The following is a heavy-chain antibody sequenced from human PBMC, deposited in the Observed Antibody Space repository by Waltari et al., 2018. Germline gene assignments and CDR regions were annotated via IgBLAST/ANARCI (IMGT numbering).Heavy chain of an antibody. V-gene: IGHV5-51*01. J-gene: IGHJ4*02. CDR2: IWPGDSDT. Sequence: EVQLVQSGAEVKKPGESLKISCQVSGYSFPSYWTGWVRQMPGKGLGWVGIIWPGDSDTRYSPSVQGQVTISADKSISTAYLQWSSLNASDTAMYFCARLSGSYGLGEYYFDHWGQGTLVTVSS. CDR1: GYSFPSYW. D-gene: IGHD1-26*01. CDR3: ARLSGSYGLGEYYFDH.